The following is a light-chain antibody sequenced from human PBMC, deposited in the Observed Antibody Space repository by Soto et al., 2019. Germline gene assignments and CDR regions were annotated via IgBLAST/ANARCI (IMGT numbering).Light chain of an antibody. V-gene: IGLV2-11*01. CDR2: DVS. CDR3: GSYAGSKTWV. Sequence: QSALTQPRSVSGSPGQSVTISCTGTSSDVGGYNYVSWYQQHPGKAPKLMIYDVSKRPSGVPDRFSGSKSGNTASLTISGLQAEDEADYYCGSYAGSKTWVFGGGTQLTVL. CDR1: SSDVGGYNY. J-gene: IGLJ3*02.